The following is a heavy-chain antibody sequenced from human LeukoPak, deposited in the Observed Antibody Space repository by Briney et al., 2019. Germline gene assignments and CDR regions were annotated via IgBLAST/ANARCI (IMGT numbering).Heavy chain of an antibody. J-gene: IGHJ4*02. Sequence: GGSLRLTCAASGFTFDDYAMHWVRQTPGKGLEWVSYISGVGGTTYYADSVMGRFTISRDNSKNSLLLQMNSLRTEDTALYYSAISRGLPAAIDYWGQGTLVTVS. CDR1: GFTFDDYA. CDR3: AISRGLPAAIDY. CDR2: ISGVGGTT. D-gene: IGHD2-2*01. V-gene: IGHV3-43*02.